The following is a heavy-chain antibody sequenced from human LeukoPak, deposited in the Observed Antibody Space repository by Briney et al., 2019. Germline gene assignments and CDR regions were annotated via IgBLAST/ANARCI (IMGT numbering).Heavy chain of an antibody. D-gene: IGHD6-13*01. CDR3: VRVCGSSSGSICFDP. V-gene: IGHV4-39*07. J-gene: IGHJ5*02. CDR1: GGSISSSSHF. CDR2: VFYTGET. Sequence: SETLSLTCTVSGGSISSSSHFWGCIRQPPGKGLEWIGNVFYTGETYYNASLKSRATISVETSRSQFSLRLSSLSAADTAVYYCVRVCGSSSGSICFDPWGQGTLVTVSS.